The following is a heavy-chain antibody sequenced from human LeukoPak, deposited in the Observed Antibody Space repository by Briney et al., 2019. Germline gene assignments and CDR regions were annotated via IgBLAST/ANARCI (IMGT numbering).Heavy chain of an antibody. D-gene: IGHD2-21*02. J-gene: IGHJ4*02. CDR3: TRGKTVTFEN. CDR1: GESMSTFF. V-gene: IGHV4-34*01. CDR2: TSDRGTT. Sequence: SETLSLTCAVYGESMSTFFWNWIRQPPGKGLEWIGETSDRGTTTYNSAFKSRVTISLDTSKRRFSLTLTSVTAADTAVYYCTRGKTVTFENWGKGSLVTVSS.